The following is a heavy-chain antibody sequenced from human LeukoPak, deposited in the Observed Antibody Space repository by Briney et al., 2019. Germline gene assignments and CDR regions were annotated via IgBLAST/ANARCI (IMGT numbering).Heavy chain of an antibody. V-gene: IGHV1-24*01. CDR2: FDPEDGET. CDR1: GYTLTELS. Sequence: ASVKVSCKVSGYTLTELSMHWVRQAPGKGLEWMGGFDPEDGETIYAQKFQGRVTMTEDTSTDTAYMELSSLRSEGTAVYYCATDLGATVGAGYFDYWGQGTLVTVSS. J-gene: IGHJ4*02. D-gene: IGHD1-26*01. CDR3: ATDLGATVGAGYFDY.